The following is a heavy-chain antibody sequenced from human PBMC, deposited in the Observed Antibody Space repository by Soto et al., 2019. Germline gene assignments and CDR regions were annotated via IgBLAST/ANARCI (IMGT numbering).Heavy chain of an antibody. V-gene: IGHV3-33*01. D-gene: IGHD6-19*01. CDR2: IWYDGSNK. CDR3: ASVIAVAGHYFDY. CDR1: GFTFSSYG. Sequence: QVQLVESGGGVVQPGRSLRLSCAASGFTFSSYGMHWVRQAPGKGLEWVAVIWYDGSNKYYADSVKGRFTISRDNSKNTLYLQMNSLRAEDTAVYYCASVIAVAGHYFDYWGQGTLVTVSS. J-gene: IGHJ4*02.